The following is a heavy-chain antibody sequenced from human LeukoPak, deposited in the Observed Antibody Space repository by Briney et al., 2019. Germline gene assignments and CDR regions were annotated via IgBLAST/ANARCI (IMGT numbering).Heavy chain of an antibody. CDR3: AKKGGTSGATDYFDY. Sequence: GSLRLSCAASGFTFSSYAMHWVRQAPGKGLEWVAVISYDGSNKYYADSVKGRFTISRDNSDNTLYLQMDSLRGDDTAVYYCAKKGGTSGATDYFDYWGQGTLVSVSS. CDR2: ISYDGSNK. V-gene: IGHV3-30-3*02. J-gene: IGHJ4*02. D-gene: IGHD5-12*01. CDR1: GFTFSSYA.